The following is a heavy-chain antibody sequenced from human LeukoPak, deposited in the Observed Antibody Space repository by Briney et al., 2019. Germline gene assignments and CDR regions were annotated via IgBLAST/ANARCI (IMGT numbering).Heavy chain of an antibody. Sequence: GGSLRLSCAASGFTFSSYWMNWVRQAPGKGLEWVANIKQEGSEKNYVDSVKGRFTISRDNAKNSLYLQMNSLRAEDTAVYYCARVGGNFAFDYWGQGTLVTVSS. V-gene: IGHV3-7*01. D-gene: IGHD4-23*01. CDR1: GFTFSSYW. CDR2: IKQEGSEK. CDR3: ARVGGNFAFDY. J-gene: IGHJ4*02.